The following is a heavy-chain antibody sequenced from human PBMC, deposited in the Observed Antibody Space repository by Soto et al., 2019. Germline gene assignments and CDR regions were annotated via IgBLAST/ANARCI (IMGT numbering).Heavy chain of an antibody. CDR3: AKTRPAMIVVVTYYFDY. Sequence: GGSLRLSCAASGFTFSSYAMSWVRQAPGKGLEWVSAISGSGGSTYYADSVKGRFTISRDNSKNTLYLQMNSLRAEDTAVYYCAKTRPAMIVVVTYYFDYWGQGALVTVSS. CDR1: GFTFSSYA. D-gene: IGHD3-22*01. V-gene: IGHV3-23*01. CDR2: ISGSGGST. J-gene: IGHJ4*02.